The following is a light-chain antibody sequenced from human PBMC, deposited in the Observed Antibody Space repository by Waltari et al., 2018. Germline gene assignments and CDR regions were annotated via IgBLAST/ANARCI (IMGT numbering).Light chain of an antibody. V-gene: IGKV3-11*01. J-gene: IGKJ2*01. CDR1: QSVSSY. CDR3: QQRSNWPT. CDR2: DAS. Sequence: TLSLSPGERATLSCRASQSVSSYLAWYQQKPGQAPRLLIYDASNRATGIPARFSGSGSGTDFTLTISSLEPEDFAVYYCQQRSNWPTFGQGTKLEIK.